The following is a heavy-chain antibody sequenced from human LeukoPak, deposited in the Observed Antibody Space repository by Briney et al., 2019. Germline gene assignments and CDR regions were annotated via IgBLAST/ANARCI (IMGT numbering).Heavy chain of an antibody. Sequence: PGGSLRLSCAASGFTFSSYGMHWVRQAPGKGLEWVAVISYDGSNKYYADSVKGRFTISRDNSKNTLYLQMNSLRAEDTAVYYCAKSPRIAVAAPFDYWGQGTLVTVSS. CDR2: ISYDGSNK. J-gene: IGHJ4*02. D-gene: IGHD6-19*01. CDR3: AKSPRIAVAAPFDY. V-gene: IGHV3-30*18. CDR1: GFTFSSYG.